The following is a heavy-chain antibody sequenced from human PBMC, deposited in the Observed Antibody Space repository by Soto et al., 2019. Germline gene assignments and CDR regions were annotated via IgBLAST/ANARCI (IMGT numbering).Heavy chain of an antibody. V-gene: IGHV4-31*11. J-gene: IGHJ2*01. CDR3: ASRKGKYVSPNYWYFDL. Sequence: QVQLQESGPGLVKASQTLSLSCVVSGDSISSRGSYWSWIRQHPGKALEWIGYISYDGKTYYNPSLKSRLTFALVTSNTQFSLNLSSVTAADTAVYYCASRKGKYVSPNYWYFDLWGRGALITVSA. CDR2: ISYDGKT. D-gene: IGHD2-8*01. CDR1: GDSISSRGSY.